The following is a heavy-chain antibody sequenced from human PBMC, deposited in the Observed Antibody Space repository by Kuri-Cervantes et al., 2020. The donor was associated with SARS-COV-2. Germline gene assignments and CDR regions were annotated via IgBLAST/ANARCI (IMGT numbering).Heavy chain of an antibody. CDR3: ARPGYYYDSSGYFDY. CDR2: INPNSGNT. V-gene: IGHV1-18*04. J-gene: IGHJ4*02. D-gene: IGHD3-22*01. CDR1: GYTFTGYY. Sequence: ASVKVSCKASGYTFTGYYMHWVRQAPGQGLEWMGWINPNSGNTNYAQKLQGRVTMTTDTSTSTAYMELRSLRSDDTAVYYCARPGYYYDSSGYFDYWGQGTLVTVSS.